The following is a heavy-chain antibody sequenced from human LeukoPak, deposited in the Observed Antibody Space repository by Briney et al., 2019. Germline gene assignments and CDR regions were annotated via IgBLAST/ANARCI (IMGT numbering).Heavy chain of an antibody. CDR2: IYYSGST. J-gene: IGHJ4*02. D-gene: IGHD6-6*01. V-gene: IGHV4-39*01. CDR1: GGSISSSSYY. Sequence: SETLSLTCTVSGGSISSSSYYWGWIRQPPGKGLEWIGNIYYSGSTYYNPSLKSRVTISVDTSKNQFSLKLSSVTAADTAVYYCARGSIAARFDYWGQGTLVTVSS. CDR3: ARGSIAARFDY.